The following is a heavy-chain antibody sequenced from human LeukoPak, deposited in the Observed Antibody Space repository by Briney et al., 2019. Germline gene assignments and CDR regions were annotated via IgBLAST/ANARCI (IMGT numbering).Heavy chain of an antibody. J-gene: IGHJ4*02. D-gene: IGHD1-26*01. CDR3: ARDRVGGTTASTFEY. CDR1: GFTFSSYA. CDR2: ISGSGGST. V-gene: IGHV3-23*01. Sequence: PGGSLRLSCAASGFTFSSYAMNWVRQAPGKGLEWVSAISGSGGSTYYADSVKGRFTISRDNAKNSLYLQMNSLRAEDTAVYYCARDRVGGTTASTFEYWGQGTLVTVSS.